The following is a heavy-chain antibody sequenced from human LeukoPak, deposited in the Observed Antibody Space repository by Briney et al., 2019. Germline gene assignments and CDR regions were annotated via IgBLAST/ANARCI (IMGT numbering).Heavy chain of an antibody. D-gene: IGHD5-24*01. J-gene: IGHJ4*02. Sequence: PGGSLRLSCAASGFTFSNYAMHWVRQAPGKGLEWVAVISYDGSNKYYADSVKGRFTISRDNSKNTLYLQMNSLRAEDTAVYYCAKEEEDMATRYFDYWGQGTLVTVSS. CDR1: GFTFSNYA. CDR3: AKEEEDMATRYFDY. CDR2: ISYDGSNK. V-gene: IGHV3-30*04.